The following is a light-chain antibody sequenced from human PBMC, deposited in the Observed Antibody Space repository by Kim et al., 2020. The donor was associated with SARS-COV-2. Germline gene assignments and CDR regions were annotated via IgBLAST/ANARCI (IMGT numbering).Light chain of an antibody. V-gene: IGLV10-54*01. CDR1: SNNVGNQG. CDR3: SAWDSSLSACV. Sequence: RQAATLVCTGNSNNVGNQGVVWLQQHQGHPPRVLSDRNNNRASGVSERISASRSGNTASLAITGLQPEDEADYYCSAWDSSLSACVFGGGTKLTVL. J-gene: IGLJ3*02. CDR2: RNN.